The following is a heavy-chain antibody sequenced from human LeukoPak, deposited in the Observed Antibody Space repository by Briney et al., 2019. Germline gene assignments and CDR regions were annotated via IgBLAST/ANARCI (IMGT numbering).Heavy chain of an antibody. V-gene: IGHV3-7*03. D-gene: IGHD3-16*01. Sequence: GGSLRLSCAASGLTFSNYWMDWVRQAPGKGLEWVANIKQDGSVENYVDSVKGRFIISRDNAKNSLYLQMNTLRADDTAVYYCARDGFGTGSNWGQGTLVTVSS. CDR1: GLTFSNYW. CDR2: IKQDGSVE. J-gene: IGHJ4*02. CDR3: ARDGFGTGSN.